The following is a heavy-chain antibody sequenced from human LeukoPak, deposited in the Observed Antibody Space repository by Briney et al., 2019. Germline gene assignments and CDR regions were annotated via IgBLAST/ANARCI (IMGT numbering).Heavy chain of an antibody. V-gene: IGHV4-31*03. J-gene: IGHJ4*02. CDR1: GGSISSGGYY. Sequence: SETLSLTCTVSGGSISSGGYYWSWIRQHPGKGLEWIGYIYYSGSTYYNPSLKSRVTISVDTSKNQFSLKLSSVTAADTAVYYCARGPSSSWYLVDYWGQGSLVTVSS. CDR2: IYYSGST. D-gene: IGHD6-13*01. CDR3: ARGPSSSWYLVDY.